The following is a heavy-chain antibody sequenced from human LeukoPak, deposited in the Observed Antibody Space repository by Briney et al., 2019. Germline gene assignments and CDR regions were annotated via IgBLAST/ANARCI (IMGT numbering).Heavy chain of an antibody. D-gene: IGHD5-18*01. CDR1: GYSFTSYW. CDR2: IYPGDSDT. V-gene: IGHV5-51*01. J-gene: IGHJ6*02. Sequence: GESLKISCKGSGYSFTSYWIGRVRQIPGKGLEWMGIIYPGDSDTRYSPSFQGQVTISADKSISTAYLQWSSLKASDTAMYYCARQDTAMVMGMDVWGQGTTVTVSS. CDR3: ARQDTAMVMGMDV.